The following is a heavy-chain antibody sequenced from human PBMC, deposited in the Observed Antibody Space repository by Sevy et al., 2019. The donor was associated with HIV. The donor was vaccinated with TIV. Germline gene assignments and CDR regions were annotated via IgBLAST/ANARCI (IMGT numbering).Heavy chain of an antibody. CDR2: MNPNSGNT. D-gene: IGHD6-19*01. J-gene: IGHJ5*02. Sequence: ASVKVSCKASGYTFTSYDINWVRQATGQGLEWMGWMNPNSGNTGYAQKFQGRVTMTRNTSISTAYMELSSLRSEDTAVYYCASRHSSGWTGWNWFDPWGQGTLVTVSS. V-gene: IGHV1-8*01. CDR3: ASRHSSGWTGWNWFDP. CDR1: GYTFTSYD.